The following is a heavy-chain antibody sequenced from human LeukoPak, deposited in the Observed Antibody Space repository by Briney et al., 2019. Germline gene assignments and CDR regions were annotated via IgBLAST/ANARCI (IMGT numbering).Heavy chain of an antibody. D-gene: IGHD1-26*01. J-gene: IGHJ3*02. CDR2: ISGSAAAT. CDR3: ARSGRGGAFDI. Sequence: GGSLRLSCAASGFTFSAYGMTWVRQAPGKGLEWVSAISGSAAATFYADSVKGRFTISGDNAKNTQYLQMNSLRAEDTAVYYCARSGRGGAFDIWGQGTMVTVSS. CDR1: GFTFSAYG. V-gene: IGHV3-23*01.